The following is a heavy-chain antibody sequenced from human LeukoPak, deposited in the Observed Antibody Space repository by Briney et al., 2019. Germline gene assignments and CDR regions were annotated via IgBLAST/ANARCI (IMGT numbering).Heavy chain of an antibody. J-gene: IGHJ4*02. V-gene: IGHV3-53*01. CDR3: ARDPDY. Sequence: GGSLRLSCAASGFTVSSNYMSWVRQAPGKELEWVSVIYSGGSSYYADSVKGRFTISRDNSKNTVYLQMNSLRAEDTAVYYCARDPDYWGQGTLVTVSS. CDR1: GFTVSSNY. CDR2: IYSGGSS.